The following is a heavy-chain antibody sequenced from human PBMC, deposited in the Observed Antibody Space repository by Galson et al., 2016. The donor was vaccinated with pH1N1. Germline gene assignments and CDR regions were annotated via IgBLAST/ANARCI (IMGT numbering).Heavy chain of an antibody. V-gene: IGHV3-30*02. CDR3: AKDLKAFGITMVRGVIFDY. J-gene: IGHJ4*02. D-gene: IGHD3-10*01. CDR1: GFTFSSYW. Sequence: SLRLSCAASGFTFSSYWMTWVRQAPGKGLEWVAFIRYDGSNKYYADSVKGRFTISRDSSNNTLYLQVNSLRAEDAAVYYCAKDLKAFGITMVRGVIFDYWGQGTLVTVSS. CDR2: IRYDGSNK.